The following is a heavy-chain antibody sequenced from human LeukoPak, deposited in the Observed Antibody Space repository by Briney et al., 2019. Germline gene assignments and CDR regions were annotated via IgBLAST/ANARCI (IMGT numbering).Heavy chain of an antibody. CDR1: GGSFSGYY. J-gene: IGHJ6*03. V-gene: IGHV4-34*01. Sequence: SETLSLTCAVYGGSFSGYYWSWIRQPPGKGLEWIGEINHSGSTNYNPSLKSRVTISVDTSKNQFFLKLSSVTAADTAVYYCARARNYYDSSGYYRDYYYYMDVWGKGTTVTVSS. D-gene: IGHD3-22*01. CDR3: ARARNYYDSSGYYRDYYYYMDV. CDR2: INHSGST.